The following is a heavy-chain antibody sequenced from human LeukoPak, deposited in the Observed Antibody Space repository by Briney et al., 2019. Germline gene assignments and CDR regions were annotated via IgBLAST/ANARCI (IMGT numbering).Heavy chain of an antibody. Sequence: GGSLRLSCAASGFTFTDYYMSWIRQAPGKGLEWVSYISSSGSTIYYADSVKGRFTISRDNAKNSLYLQMNSLRAEETAVYYCARDTYDYVWGNYRRGGLDYWGQGTLVTVSS. CDR2: ISSSGSTI. CDR1: GFTFTDYY. D-gene: IGHD3-16*02. CDR3: ARDTYDYVWGNYRRGGLDY. V-gene: IGHV3-11*01. J-gene: IGHJ4*02.